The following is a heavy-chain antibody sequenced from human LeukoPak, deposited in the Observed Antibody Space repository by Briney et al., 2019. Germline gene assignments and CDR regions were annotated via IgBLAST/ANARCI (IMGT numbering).Heavy chain of an antibody. V-gene: IGHV3-21*04. Sequence: GGSLRLSCTASGFSFSTYSMNWVRQAPGKGLEWVSYIVGSSRNIYYADSVKGRFTISRDNAKNSLYLQMNSLRAEDTAMYYCARQGSEIDYWGQGTLVTVSS. J-gene: IGHJ4*02. CDR3: ARQGSEIDY. CDR2: IVGSSRNI. CDR1: GFSFSTYS.